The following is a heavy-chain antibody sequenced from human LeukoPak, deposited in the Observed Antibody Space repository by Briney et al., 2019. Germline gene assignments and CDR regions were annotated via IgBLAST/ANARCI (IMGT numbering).Heavy chain of an antibody. D-gene: IGHD3-10*01. Sequence: ASVKVSCKASGYTFTGYYMHWVRQAPGQGLEWMGWISAYNGNTNYAQKLQGRVTMTTDTSTSTAYMELRSLRSDDTAVYYCARDRARPPYYMDVWGKGTTVTVSS. CDR2: ISAYNGNT. V-gene: IGHV1-18*04. J-gene: IGHJ6*03. CDR1: GYTFTGYY. CDR3: ARDRARPPYYMDV.